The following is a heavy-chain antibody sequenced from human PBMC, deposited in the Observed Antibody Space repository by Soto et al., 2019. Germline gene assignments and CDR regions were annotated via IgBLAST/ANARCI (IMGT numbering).Heavy chain of an antibody. V-gene: IGHV1-18*01. CDR2: ISAYNGNT. J-gene: IGHJ3*02. CDR3: ARDFLTYCGGDCYSNAFDI. CDR1: GYTFTSYG. D-gene: IGHD2-21*02. Sequence: GASVKVSCKASGYTFTSYGISWVRQAPGQRLEWMGWISAYNGNTNYAQKFQGWVTMTRDTSISTAYMELSRLRSDDTAVYYCARDFLTYCGGDCYSNAFDIWGQGTMVTVSS.